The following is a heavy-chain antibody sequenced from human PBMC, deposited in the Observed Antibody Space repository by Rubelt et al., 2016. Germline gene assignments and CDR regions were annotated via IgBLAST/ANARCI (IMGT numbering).Heavy chain of an antibody. J-gene: IGHJ6*02. CDR3: ARANSSRYGMDV. CDR1: GGSFSGYY. V-gene: IGHV4-34*01. D-gene: IGHD6-13*01. CDR2: INHSGST. Sequence: QVQLQQWGAGLLKPSETLSLTCAVYGGSFSGYYWSWIRQPPGKGLEWIGEINHSGSTNYNPSLKCRVTIAVATSKNQCSLNRSVVTAAETAVYYWARANSSRYGMDVWGQGTTVTVSS.